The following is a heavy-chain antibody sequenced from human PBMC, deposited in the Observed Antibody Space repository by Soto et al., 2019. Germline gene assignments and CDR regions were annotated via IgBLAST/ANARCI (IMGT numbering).Heavy chain of an antibody. CDR3: AKSTGGTANGMGV. Sequence: EVQVVESGGGLVQPGRSLRLSCAASGFSFDDYAMHWVRQAPGKGLEWVSGISWNSGTIGYADSVKGRLTISRDNAKNPLYLQMNSLRAEDTALYYCAKSTGGTANGMGVWGQGTTVTVSS. CDR1: GFSFDDYA. V-gene: IGHV3-9*01. D-gene: IGHD2-8*02. J-gene: IGHJ6*02. CDR2: ISWNSGTI.